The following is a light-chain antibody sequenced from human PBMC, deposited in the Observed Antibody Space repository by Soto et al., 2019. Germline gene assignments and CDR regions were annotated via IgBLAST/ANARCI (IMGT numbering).Light chain of an antibody. V-gene: IGLV2-14*01. Sequence: QSVLTQPASVSGSPGQSITISCTGTSSDFGGYNYVSWYQQHPGTAPKLMIYEVSNRPSGASNRFSGSKSGNPASLAISGLQAEDEADYYCSSYRSSSTYVFGTGTKVTVL. CDR3: SSYRSSSTYV. CDR1: SSDFGGYNY. J-gene: IGLJ1*01. CDR2: EVS.